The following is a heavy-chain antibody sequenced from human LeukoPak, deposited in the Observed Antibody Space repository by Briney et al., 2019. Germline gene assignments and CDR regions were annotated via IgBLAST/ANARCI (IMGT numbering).Heavy chain of an antibody. CDR3: ARSPTTVVIDY. J-gene: IGHJ4*02. CDR1: GGSISSYY. CDR2: IYYSGST. Sequence: SETLSLTCTVSGGSISSYYWSWIRQPPGKGLEWIGYIYYSGSTNYNPSLKSRVTIPVDTSKNHFSLKLSSVTAADTAVYYCARSPTTVVIDYWGQGTLVTVSS. D-gene: IGHD4-23*01. V-gene: IGHV4-59*01.